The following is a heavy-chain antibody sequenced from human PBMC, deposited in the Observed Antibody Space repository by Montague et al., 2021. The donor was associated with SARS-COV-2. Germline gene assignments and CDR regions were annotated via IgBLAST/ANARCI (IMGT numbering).Heavy chain of an antibody. CDR1: GGFISSYY. D-gene: IGHD2-2*01. CDR3: ARRALGYCSSTSCETAFDI. CDR2: IYYSGST. J-gene: IGHJ3*02. V-gene: IGHV4-59*08. Sequence: SQTQSLTCTVSGGFISSYYWSWIRQPPGKGLEWIGYIYYSGSTNYNPSLKSRVTISVDTSKNQFSLKPSSVTAADTAAYYCARRALGYCSSTSCETAFDIWGQGTMVTVSS.